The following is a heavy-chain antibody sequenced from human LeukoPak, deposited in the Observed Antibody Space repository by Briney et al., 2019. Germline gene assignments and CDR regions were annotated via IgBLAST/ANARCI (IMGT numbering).Heavy chain of an antibody. Sequence: ASVNVSCKASGYTFIAYYMHWVRQAPGQGLEWMGWINPNSGGTNYAQKFRGRVTMTRDTSISTAYMDLSRLRSDDTAVYYCARGMGVLVPAATWFDPWGQGTLVTVSS. CDR2: INPNSGGT. CDR1: GYTFIAYY. D-gene: IGHD2-2*01. CDR3: ARGMGVLVPAATWFDP. V-gene: IGHV1-2*02. J-gene: IGHJ5*02.